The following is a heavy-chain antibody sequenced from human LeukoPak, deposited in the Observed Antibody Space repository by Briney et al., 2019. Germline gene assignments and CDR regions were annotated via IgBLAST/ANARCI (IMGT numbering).Heavy chain of an antibody. J-gene: IGHJ3*02. Sequence: GGSLRLSCAASGFTFSSYSMNWVRQAPGKGLEWVSSISSSSSYIYYADSVKGRFTISRDNAKNSLYLQMNSLRAEDTAVYYCARGGSNLSAFDIWGQGTMVTVSS. V-gene: IGHV3-21*01. CDR3: ARGGSNLSAFDI. D-gene: IGHD1-26*01. CDR1: GFTFSSYS. CDR2: ISSSSSYI.